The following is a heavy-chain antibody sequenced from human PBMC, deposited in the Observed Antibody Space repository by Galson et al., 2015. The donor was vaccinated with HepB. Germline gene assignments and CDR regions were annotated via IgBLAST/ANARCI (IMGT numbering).Heavy chain of an antibody. V-gene: IGHV3-7*03. D-gene: IGHD4-17*01. CDR3: ATGHYGT. J-gene: IGHJ5*02. Sequence: SLRLSCAASGFTFSGSWMNWARRAPGKGLEWVANIKPDGSEKNYVESVKGRFTISRDNAKKSLYLQLNSLSAEDTAVYYCATGHYGTWGQGTLVTVSS. CDR1: GFTFSGSW. CDR2: IKPDGSEK.